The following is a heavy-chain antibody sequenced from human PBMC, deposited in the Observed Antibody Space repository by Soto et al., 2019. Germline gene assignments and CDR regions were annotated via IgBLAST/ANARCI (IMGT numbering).Heavy chain of an antibody. CDR1: GGSFSGYY. J-gene: IGHJ6*03. V-gene: IGHV4-34*01. CDR2: INHSGST. D-gene: IGHD4-17*01. Sequence: PSETLSLTCAVYGGSFSGYYWSWIRQPPGKGLEWIGEINHSGSTNYNPSLKSRVTISVDTSKNQFSLKLSSVTAADTAVYYCARLSVTTGPYYYYYMDVWGKGTTVTVSS. CDR3: ARLSVTTGPYYYYYMDV.